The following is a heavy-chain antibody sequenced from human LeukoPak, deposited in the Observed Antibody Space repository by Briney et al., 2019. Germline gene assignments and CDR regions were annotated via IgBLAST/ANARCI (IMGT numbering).Heavy chain of an antibody. CDR2: IIPIFGTA. Sequence: GASVKVSCKASGGTSSSSPISWVRQAPGQGLEWMGRIIPIFGTANYAQKFQGRVTITTDESTSTAYMELSSLRSEDTAVYYCARAKAEVPAAMAYWGQGTLVTVSS. CDR1: GGTSSSSP. V-gene: IGHV1-69*05. D-gene: IGHD2-2*01. J-gene: IGHJ4*02. CDR3: ARAKAEVPAAMAY.